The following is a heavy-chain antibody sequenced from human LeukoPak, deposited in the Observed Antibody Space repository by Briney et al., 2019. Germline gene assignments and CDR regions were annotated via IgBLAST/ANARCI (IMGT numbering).Heavy chain of an antibody. CDR2: ISGRSGST. D-gene: IGHD3-9*01. V-gene: IGHV3-23*01. J-gene: IGHJ4*02. CDR3: AKWGDYDVLTGYYVSDF. CDR1: GFTVSSNY. Sequence: GGSLRLSCAASGFTVSSNYISWVRQAPGKALEWVSAISGRSGSTYYADSVKGRFTISRDSSKNTLYLQMNSLRADDTAVYYCAKWGDYDVLTGYYVSDFWGQGTLVTVSS.